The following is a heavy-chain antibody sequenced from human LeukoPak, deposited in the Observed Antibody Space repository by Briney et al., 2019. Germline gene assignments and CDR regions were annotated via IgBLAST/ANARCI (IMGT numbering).Heavy chain of an antibody. V-gene: IGHV3-23*01. Sequence: PGGSLRLSCAASGFTFSYYDMSRVRQAPGKGLEWVASITLSGGSTFYADSVKGRFTISRDNSKNTLYLQMNSLSAEDTAVYYCAKRGNPAVGHHYLDVWGKGTTVSVSS. CDR2: ITLSGGST. D-gene: IGHD2-2*01. J-gene: IGHJ6*03. CDR1: GFTFSYYD. CDR3: AKRGNPAVGHHYLDV.